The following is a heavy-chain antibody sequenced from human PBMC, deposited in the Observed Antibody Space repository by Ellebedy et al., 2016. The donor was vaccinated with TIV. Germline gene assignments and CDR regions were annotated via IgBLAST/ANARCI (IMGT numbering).Heavy chain of an antibody. J-gene: IGHJ4*02. CDR2: ISYDGSNK. Sequence: GESLKISCAASGFTFSSYAMHWVRQAPGKGLEWVAVISYDGSNKYYADSVRGRFTISRDNPENTVYLHMSSLRPDDTAVYFCARGHFATHGRFFTYWGQGTLVAVSS. D-gene: IGHD1-1*01. CDR3: ARGHFATHGRFFTY. CDR1: GFTFSSYA. V-gene: IGHV3-30-3*01.